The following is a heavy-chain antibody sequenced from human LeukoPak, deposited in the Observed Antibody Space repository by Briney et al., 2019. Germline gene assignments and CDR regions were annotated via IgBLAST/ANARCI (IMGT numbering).Heavy chain of an antibody. Sequence: GGSLRLSCAASGFTFSSYWMHWVRQAPGKGPVWVSRINSDGSSTSYADSVKGRFTISRDNAKNTLYLQMNSLRAEDTAVYYCARVYYDSSGYSVVDYWGQGTLVTVSS. V-gene: IGHV3-74*01. CDR2: INSDGSST. J-gene: IGHJ4*02. D-gene: IGHD3-22*01. CDR1: GFTFSSYW. CDR3: ARVYYDSSGYSVVDY.